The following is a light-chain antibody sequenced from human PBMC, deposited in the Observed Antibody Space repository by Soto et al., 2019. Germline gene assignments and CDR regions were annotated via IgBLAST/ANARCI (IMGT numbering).Light chain of an antibody. Sequence: VLTQPPSVSAAPGQKVTISCSGSSSNIGGNSVSWYQQLPGTAPKLLIYDDNKRPSGIPDRFSGSKSGTSATLGITGFQTGDEADYYCGSWDSSVSAYVFGNGTKVTVL. CDR1: SSNIGGNS. CDR3: GSWDSSVSAYV. CDR2: DDN. V-gene: IGLV1-51*01. J-gene: IGLJ1*01.